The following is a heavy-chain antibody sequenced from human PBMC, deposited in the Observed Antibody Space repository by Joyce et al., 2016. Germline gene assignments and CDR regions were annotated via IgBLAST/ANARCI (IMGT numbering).Heavy chain of an antibody. D-gene: IGHD1-26*01. V-gene: IGHV3-30*04. CDR2: ISYSGTYQ. CDR3: ARDTSSGNYSLPDY. CDR1: GFKFNDYG. J-gene: IGHJ4*02. Sequence: QVQLVESGGGVVQPGTFLRLSCEASGFKFNDYGMYWVRQTPVRGLEWVAVISYSGTYQYYADSVRGRFNISRDNSKNTLSLEVDSLRPDDAAVYYCARDTSSGNYSLPDYWGQGTLVAVSS.